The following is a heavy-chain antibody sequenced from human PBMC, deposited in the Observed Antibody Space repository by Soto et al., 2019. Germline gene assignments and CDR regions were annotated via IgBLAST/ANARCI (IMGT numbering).Heavy chain of an antibody. J-gene: IGHJ4*02. V-gene: IGHV3-23*01. Sequence: EVQLLESGGGLVQPGGSLRLSCAASGFTFTSYAMNWVRLAPGKGLEWVSAISGTGYNTYYADSVKGRFTISRDNTKNTLYLQTNSLRAEDTAVYYCAKAGFSSSWSPTYFDYWGQGTLVTVSS. CDR3: AKAGFSSSWSPTYFDY. CDR2: ISGTGYNT. CDR1: GFTFTSYA. D-gene: IGHD6-13*01.